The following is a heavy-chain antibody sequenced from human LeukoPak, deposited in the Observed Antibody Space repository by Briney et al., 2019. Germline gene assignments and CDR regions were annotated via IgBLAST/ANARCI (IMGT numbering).Heavy chain of an antibody. CDR3: ARDNSVRDEAWWLNP. CDR2: ISAYNGNT. J-gene: IGHJ5*02. V-gene: IGHV1-18*01. D-gene: IGHD5-24*01. CDR1: GYTFTSYG. Sequence: ASVKVSCKASGYTFTSYGISWVRQAPGQGLEWMGWISAYNGNTNYAQKLQGRVTMTTDTSTSTAYMELRSLRSDDTAVYYCARDNSVRDEAWWLNPWGQGTLVTVSS.